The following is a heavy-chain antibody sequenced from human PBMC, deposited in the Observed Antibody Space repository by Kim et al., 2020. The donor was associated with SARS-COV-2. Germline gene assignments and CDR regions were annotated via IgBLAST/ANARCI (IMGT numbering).Heavy chain of an antibody. V-gene: IGHV3-23*01. Sequence: ESVKGRFTNSRDTSKNTLYLQMNSRRAEDTAVYFCAKSVGEYYYYYGLDVWGQGTTVTVSS. J-gene: IGHJ6*02. D-gene: IGHD3-10*01. CDR3: AKSVGEYYYYYGLDV.